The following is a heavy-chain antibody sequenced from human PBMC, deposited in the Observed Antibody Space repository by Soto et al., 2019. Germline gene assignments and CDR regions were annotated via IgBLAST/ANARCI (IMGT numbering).Heavy chain of an antibody. CDR3: AKDGPLGIGPDY. J-gene: IGHJ4*02. Sequence: PGGSLRLSCAASGFTFNTYAMSWVRQAPGKGLEWVSSISGSGGTTYYADSVKGRFTISRDNSKNTLYLQMNSLRAEDTAVYYCAKDGPLGIGPDYWGQGTLVTVSS. CDR2: ISGSGGTT. CDR1: GFTFNTYA. V-gene: IGHV3-23*01. D-gene: IGHD1-20*01.